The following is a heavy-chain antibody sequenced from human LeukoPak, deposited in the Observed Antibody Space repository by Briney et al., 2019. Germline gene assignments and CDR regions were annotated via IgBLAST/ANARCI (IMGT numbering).Heavy chain of an antibody. V-gene: IGHV4-31*03. CDR3: ARGAPYYFDY. Sequence: SQTLSLTCTVSSGSIGSGGYYWSWIRQHPGKGLEWIGYIYYSGSTYYNPSLKSRVTMSVDLSKNQFSLKLSSVTAADTAVYYCARGAPYYFDYWGQGTLVTVSS. CDR2: IYYSGST. CDR1: SGSIGSGGYY. J-gene: IGHJ4*02.